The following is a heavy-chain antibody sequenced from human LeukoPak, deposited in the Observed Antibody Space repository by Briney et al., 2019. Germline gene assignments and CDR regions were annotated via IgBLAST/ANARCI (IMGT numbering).Heavy chain of an antibody. CDR1: GGSISSGSYY. J-gene: IGHJ4*02. Sequence: PSETLSLTCTVSGGSISSGSYYWSWIRQPAGKGLEWIGRIYTSGRTNYNPSLKSRVTISVDTSKNQFSLKLSSVTAADTAVYYCARGSSYDSSGYQYWGQGTLVTVSS. CDR3: ARGSSYDSSGYQY. V-gene: IGHV4-61*02. D-gene: IGHD3-22*01. CDR2: IYTSGRT.